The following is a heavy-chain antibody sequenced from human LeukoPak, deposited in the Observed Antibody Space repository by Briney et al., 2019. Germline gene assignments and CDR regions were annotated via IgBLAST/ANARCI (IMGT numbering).Heavy chain of an antibody. J-gene: IGHJ4*02. CDR2: ITSSSGNT. Sequence: GGSLRLSCAASGFTFDSYGMSWVRQSPWKGLEWVSSITSSSGNTYYADSVKGRFTISRDNSKNTLYLQMNSLRAEDTAVYYCAKDGTGCGGDCYSDYWGQGTLVTVSS. CDR3: AKDGTGCGGDCYSDY. CDR1: GFTFDSYG. D-gene: IGHD2-21*02. V-gene: IGHV3-23*01.